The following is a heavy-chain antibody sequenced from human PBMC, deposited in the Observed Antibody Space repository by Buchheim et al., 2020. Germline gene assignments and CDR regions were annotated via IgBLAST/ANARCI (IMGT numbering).Heavy chain of an antibody. CDR3: AKLRFYDVLTGYSQVFYFDS. D-gene: IGHD3-9*01. CDR2: IYDSGST. CDR1: GGSISTSY. J-gene: IGHJ4*02. Sequence: QVQLQESGPGLVEPSETLSLTCTVSGGSISTSYWSWIRQPPGKGLEWIGYIYDSGSTNYNPSLKSRVTISVDTSKSQFSLELNSVPAADTAVYFCAKLRFYDVLTGYSQVFYFDSWGQGTL. V-gene: IGHV4-59*13.